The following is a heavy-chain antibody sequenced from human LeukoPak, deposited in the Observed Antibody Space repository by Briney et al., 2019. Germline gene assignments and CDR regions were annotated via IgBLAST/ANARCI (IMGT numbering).Heavy chain of an antibody. Sequence: GGSLRLSCAASGFTFSSYWMSWVRQAPGKGLEWVANIKQDGSEKYYVDSVKGRFTISRDNAKNSLYLQMNSLRAEDTAVYYCARTSGSYFSRAEYLQHWGQGTLVTVSS. CDR2: IKQDGSEK. CDR1: GFTFSSYW. V-gene: IGHV3-7*01. D-gene: IGHD1-26*01. J-gene: IGHJ1*01. CDR3: ARTSGSYFSRAEYLQH.